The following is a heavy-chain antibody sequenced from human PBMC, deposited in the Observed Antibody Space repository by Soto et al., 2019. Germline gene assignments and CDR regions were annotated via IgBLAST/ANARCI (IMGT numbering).Heavy chain of an antibody. Sequence: SETLSLTCTVSGGSISSYYWSWIRQPPGKGLEWIGYIYYSGSTNYNPSLKSRVTISVDTSKNQFSLKLSSVTAADTAVYYCARVEGCSGGSCKIFDYWGQGTLVTVSS. CDR3: ARVEGCSGGSCKIFDY. J-gene: IGHJ4*02. D-gene: IGHD2-15*01. V-gene: IGHV4-59*01. CDR1: GGSISSYY. CDR2: IYYSGST.